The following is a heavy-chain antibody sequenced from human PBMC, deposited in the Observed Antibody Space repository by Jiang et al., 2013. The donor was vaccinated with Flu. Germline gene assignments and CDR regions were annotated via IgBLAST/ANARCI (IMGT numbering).Heavy chain of an antibody. D-gene: IGHD3-16*02. Sequence: KPTQTLTLTCTVSGFSLSNARMGVSWIRQPPGKALEWLAHIFSNDEKSYSTSLKSRLTISKDTSKSQVVLTMTNMDPVDTATYYCARINSVYDFLYYFDFWGQGTLVTVSS. CDR2: IFSNDEK. V-gene: IGHV2-26*01. J-gene: IGHJ4*02. CDR1: GFSLSNARMG. CDR3: ARINSVYDFLYYFDF.